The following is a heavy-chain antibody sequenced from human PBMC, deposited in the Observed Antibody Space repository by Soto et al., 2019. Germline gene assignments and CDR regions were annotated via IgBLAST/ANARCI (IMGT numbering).Heavy chain of an antibody. Sequence: ASVKVSCKASGYTFTNYYVQWVRQAPGQGLEWMGVIHPDGGHTTYSQTFQDRVTMTRDTFTSTIYMELSSLRSEDTAVYYCTRGDNDYWGQGTLVTVSS. CDR1: GYTFTNYY. V-gene: IGHV1-46*01. CDR3: TRGDNDY. CDR2: IHPDGGHT. J-gene: IGHJ4*02.